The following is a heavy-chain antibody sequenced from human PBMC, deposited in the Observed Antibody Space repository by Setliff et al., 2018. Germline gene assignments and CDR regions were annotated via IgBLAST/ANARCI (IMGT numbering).Heavy chain of an antibody. CDR1: GDSISSADYH. D-gene: IGHD5-18*01. CDR2: VFYSGST. CDR3: ARATATFNY. Sequence: SETLSLTCTVSGDSISSADYHWSWIRQSPGKGLEWIGYVFYSGSTYYNPSLKSRVTISVDTSKNQFSLKLSSVTAADTAVYYCARATATFNYWGQGTLVTVSS. J-gene: IGHJ4*02. V-gene: IGHV4-30-4*08.